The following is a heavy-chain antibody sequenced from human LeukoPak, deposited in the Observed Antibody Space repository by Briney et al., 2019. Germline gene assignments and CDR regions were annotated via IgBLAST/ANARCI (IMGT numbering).Heavy chain of an antibody. CDR3: ASSTNLFC. D-gene: IGHD2-8*01. CDR2: ISGGGST. CDR1: GFTFSQYA. Sequence: GGSLTLSCAASGFTFSQYAMSWVRQAPGEGLEWVSAISGGGSTYYADSVKGRFTISRDNSKNTMFLQMNSLRADDTAVYYCASSTNLFCWGQGTLVTVSS. V-gene: IGHV3-23*01. J-gene: IGHJ4*02.